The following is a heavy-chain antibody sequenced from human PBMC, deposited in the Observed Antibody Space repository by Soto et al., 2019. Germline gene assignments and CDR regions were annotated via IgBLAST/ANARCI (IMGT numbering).Heavy chain of an antibody. V-gene: IGHV4-30-4*01. CDR1: GGSVSSTDYY. CDR3: ARSAYYFDRHWFDP. CDR2: VYYSGST. Sequence: QVQLQETGPGLVKPSQTRSLTCTVSGGSVSSTDYYWNWIRQPPGKGLEWIGYVYYSGSTYYNPSLDCRLSISIDTLTNQFYLQLSSVPAADTAVYFCARSAYYFDRHWFDPGGQGTLVTVSS. J-gene: IGHJ5*02. D-gene: IGHD3-10*02.